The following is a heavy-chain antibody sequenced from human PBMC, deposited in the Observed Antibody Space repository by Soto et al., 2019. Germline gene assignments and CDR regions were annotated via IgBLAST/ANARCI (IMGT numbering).Heavy chain of an antibody. Sequence: EVQLLESGGGLVQPGGSLRLSCAASGFTFSSYVMSWVRQAPGKGLEWVSAISGSGGSTYYADSVKGRFTISRDNSKNTLYLQMNSLRAEDTAVYYCAKGGHGDYFCDYWGQGTLVTVSS. CDR1: GFTFSSYV. CDR3: AKGGHGDYFCDY. J-gene: IGHJ4*02. V-gene: IGHV3-23*01. D-gene: IGHD4-17*01. CDR2: ISGSGGST.